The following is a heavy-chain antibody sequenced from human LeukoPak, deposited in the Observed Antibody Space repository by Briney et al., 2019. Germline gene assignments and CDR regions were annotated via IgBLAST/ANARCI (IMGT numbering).Heavy chain of an antibody. Sequence: SETLSLTCAVYGGSFSGYYWSWIRQPPGKGLEWIGEINHSGSTNYNPSLKSRVTISVDTSKNQFSLKLSSVTAADTAVYYCARGIVVVAQLGYYYYYMDVWGKGTTVTISS. D-gene: IGHD2-15*01. CDR1: GGSFSGYY. J-gene: IGHJ6*03. CDR2: INHSGST. CDR3: ARGIVVVAQLGYYYYYMDV. V-gene: IGHV4-34*01.